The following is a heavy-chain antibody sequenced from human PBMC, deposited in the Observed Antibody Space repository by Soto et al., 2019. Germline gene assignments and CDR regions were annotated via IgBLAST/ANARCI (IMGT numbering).Heavy chain of an antibody. CDR2: ISSSSSYT. D-gene: IGHD6-25*01. CDR1: GFTFSDYY. V-gene: IGHV3-11*06. J-gene: IGHJ4*02. CDR3: VRDPIRGRRVGVY. Sequence: GGSLRLSCAVSGFTFSDYYMSWIRQAPGRGLEWIAYISSSSSYTDYADSVKGRFTISRDNAKNSVYLQLNSLTAADTAVCYCVRDPIRGRRVGVYWGQGTLVTVSS.